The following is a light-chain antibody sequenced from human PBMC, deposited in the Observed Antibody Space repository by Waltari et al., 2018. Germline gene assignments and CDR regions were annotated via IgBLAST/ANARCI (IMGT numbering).Light chain of an antibody. V-gene: IGKV3-20*01. CDR2: DAS. CDR3: QQCAISPLT. J-gene: IGKJ4*01. Sequence: EIVLTQSPGTLSLSPGERATLSCRASQTVSKNYLAWYQRKPGQAPRLRIDDASNRDTGIPDRFSGSGSGTDFTLTISRLEPEDFAVYYCQQCAISPLTFGGGTKVEI. CDR1: QTVSKNY.